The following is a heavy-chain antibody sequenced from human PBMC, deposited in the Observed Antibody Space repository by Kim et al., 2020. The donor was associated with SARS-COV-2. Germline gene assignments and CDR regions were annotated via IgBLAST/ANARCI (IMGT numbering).Heavy chain of an antibody. J-gene: IGHJ3*02. CDR1: GFTFISYA. D-gene: IGHD3-10*01. V-gene: IGHV3-23*01. CDR3: VKDSATKVRGVRHFGAFVX. Sequence: GGSLRLSCAASGFTFISYAMSWVRQAPGKGLEWVSAIIGSGGSTYYADSVKGRFTISRDNSKNTLYLQMHSLRAEDTAVYYCVKDSATKVRGVRHFGAFVXXGPXXXVTXXS. CDR2: IIGSGGST.